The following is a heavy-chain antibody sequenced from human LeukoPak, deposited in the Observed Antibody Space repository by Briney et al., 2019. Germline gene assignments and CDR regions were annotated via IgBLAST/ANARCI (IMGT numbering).Heavy chain of an antibody. CDR3: AKSGYNRFDY. CDR2: ISGSGSGGST. Sequence: TGGSLRLSCAASGSTVSSTAMSSVRQAPGKGMEWVSSISGSGSGGSTYYADSVKGRFTISRDNSKNTLYLLMNSLRAEDTAVYYCAKSGYNRFDYWGQGTLVTVSS. D-gene: IGHD5-24*01. CDR1: GSTVSSTA. J-gene: IGHJ4*02. V-gene: IGHV3-23*01.